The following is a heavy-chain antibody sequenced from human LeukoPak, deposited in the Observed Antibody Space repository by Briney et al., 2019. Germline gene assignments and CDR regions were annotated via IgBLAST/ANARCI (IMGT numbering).Heavy chain of an antibody. CDR3: ARDRHIAAAGYYFDY. V-gene: IGHV3-30*04. Sequence: GRSLRLSCAASGFTFSTYPMHWVRQAPGKGLEWVAVIADDGKDKHYVESVKGRFTISRDNSKNTLYLQMSSLRVEDTAVYYCARDRHIAAAGYYFDYWGQGTLVTVSS. D-gene: IGHD6-25*01. J-gene: IGHJ4*02. CDR2: IADDGKDK. CDR1: GFTFSTYP.